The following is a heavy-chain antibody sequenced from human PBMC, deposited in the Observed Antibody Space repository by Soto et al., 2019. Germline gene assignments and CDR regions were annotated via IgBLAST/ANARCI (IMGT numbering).Heavy chain of an antibody. V-gene: IGHV4-59*01. D-gene: IGHD6-13*01. CDR3: AKYRRTEAEGFTLDY. CDR2: IYYTGST. J-gene: IGHJ4*02. Sequence: SETLSLTCTVSGDSINNYYWSWIRQPPGKRLEWIGYIYYTGSTTYNPSLESRITMSVDTSKYQFSLKLSSVNAADTAVYYCAKYRRTEAEGFTLDYWGRGTLVTVSS. CDR1: GDSINNYY.